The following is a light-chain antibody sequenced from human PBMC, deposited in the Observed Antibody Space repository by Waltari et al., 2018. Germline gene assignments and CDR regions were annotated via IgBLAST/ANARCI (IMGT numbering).Light chain of an antibody. CDR1: QLGDKY. Sequence: SYELTQPPSVSVSPGQTASITCSGDQLGDKYAFWYQQKPGHSPVLVIYQDRKRPSGIPERFSGSNSGNTATLTISGTQAMDEADYYCQAWDSSTASVVFGGGTKLTVL. CDR2: QDR. J-gene: IGLJ2*01. CDR3: QAWDSSTASVV. V-gene: IGLV3-1*01.